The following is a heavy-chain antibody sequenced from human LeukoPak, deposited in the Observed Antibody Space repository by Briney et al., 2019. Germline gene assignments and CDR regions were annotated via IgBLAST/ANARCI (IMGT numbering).Heavy chain of an antibody. CDR3: ARGGYDILTGLNAFDI. V-gene: IGHV4-61*01. Sequence: SETLSLTCTVSGGSVSSGSYYWSWIRQPPGKGLEWIGYIYYSGSTNYNPSLKSRVTISVDTSKNQFSLKLSSVTAADTAVYYCARGGYDILTGLNAFDIWGQGTMVTVSS. J-gene: IGHJ3*02. CDR1: GGSVSSGSYY. D-gene: IGHD3-9*01. CDR2: IYYSGST.